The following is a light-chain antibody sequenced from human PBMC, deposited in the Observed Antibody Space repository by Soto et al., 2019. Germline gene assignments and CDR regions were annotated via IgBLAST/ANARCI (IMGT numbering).Light chain of an antibody. CDR2: TAS. J-gene: IGKJ4*01. CDR3: QQSHSTPLT. CDR1: QSISNY. V-gene: IGKV1-39*01. Sequence: ILMTQSPSSLSASVGDRVTITCRASQSISNYLNWYQQKPGTAPKLLIYTASSLQSGVPSRFSGSGSGTDFTLTISSLQPEDFATYYCQQSHSTPLTFGGGTKVDIK.